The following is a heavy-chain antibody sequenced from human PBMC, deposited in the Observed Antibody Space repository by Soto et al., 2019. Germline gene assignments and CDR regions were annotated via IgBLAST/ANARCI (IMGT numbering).Heavy chain of an antibody. CDR3: ARAKVLISPSWFAP. V-gene: IGHV1-18*01. CDR1: GYTFTSYG. Sequence: VASVKVSCKASGYTFTSYGITWVRQAPGQGLEYLGWISTYNGNTDFAQKVQNRVTFTTDTSPNTAYMELRSLRPDDTAVYYCARAKVLISPSWFAPVGQGTLVTVSS. CDR2: ISTYNGNT. D-gene: IGHD3-10*01. J-gene: IGHJ5*02.